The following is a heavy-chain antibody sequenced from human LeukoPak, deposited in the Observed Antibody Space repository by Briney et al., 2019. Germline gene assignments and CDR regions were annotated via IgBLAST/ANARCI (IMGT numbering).Heavy chain of an antibody. D-gene: IGHD4-17*01. Sequence: GGSLRLSCAASGFTFDDYGMSWVRQAPGKGLEWVSGINWNGGSTGYADSVKGRFTISRDNAKNSLYLQMNSLRAEDTAVYYCARDRRYGDYTFLHKLGLFDIWGQGTMVTVSS. V-gene: IGHV3-20*04. CDR2: INWNGGST. J-gene: IGHJ3*02. CDR1: GFTFDDYG. CDR3: ARDRRYGDYTFLHKLGLFDI.